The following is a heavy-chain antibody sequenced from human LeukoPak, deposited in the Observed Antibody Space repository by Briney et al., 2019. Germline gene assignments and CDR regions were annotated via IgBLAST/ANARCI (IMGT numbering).Heavy chain of an antibody. CDR1: GGSVSGGTYY. D-gene: IGHD2-2*01. CDR2: IYYSGST. CDR3: ARGIVPAAKYYFDY. Sequence: PWGTLSLSCMVSGGSVSGGTYYCSCIRQPPGKGLGWIGYIYYSGSTNYNPSLKSRVPISIDTSKNQFSLKLSSVNAADTALYYCARGIVPAAKYYFDYWGQGTLVTVSS. V-gene: IGHV4-61*01. J-gene: IGHJ4*02.